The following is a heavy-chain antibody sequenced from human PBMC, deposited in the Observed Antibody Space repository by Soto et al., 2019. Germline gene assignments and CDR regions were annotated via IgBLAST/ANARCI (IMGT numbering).Heavy chain of an antibody. CDR1: GGTFSSYA. CDR3: ARGYCSGGSCYPPHWFDP. J-gene: IGHJ5*02. Sequence: ASVKVSCKASGGTFSSYAISWVRQAPGQGLEWMGGIIPIFGTANYAQKFQGRVTITADKSTSTAYMELSSLRSEDTAVYYCARGYCSGGSCYPPHWFDPWGQGTLVTVSS. CDR2: IIPIFGTA. V-gene: IGHV1-69*06. D-gene: IGHD2-15*01.